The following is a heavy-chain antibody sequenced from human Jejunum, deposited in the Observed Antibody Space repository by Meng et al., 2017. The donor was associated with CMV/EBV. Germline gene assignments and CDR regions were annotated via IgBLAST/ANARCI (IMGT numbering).Heavy chain of an antibody. CDR1: GGYISAYY. V-gene: IGHV4-59*01. CDR3: AGGYTYGYMPIGFDY. J-gene: IGHJ4*02. D-gene: IGHD5-18*01. CDR2: MYYTGNT. Sequence: GGYISAYYWTWVRQPQGKGLEWIGYMYYTGNTNYNPSLKSRVTISLDTSKKQFSLNLSSVTAADTAVYYCAGGYTYGYMPIGFDYWGQGKLVTVSS.